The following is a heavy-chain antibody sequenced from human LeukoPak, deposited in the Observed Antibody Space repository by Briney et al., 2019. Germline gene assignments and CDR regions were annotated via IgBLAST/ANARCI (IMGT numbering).Heavy chain of an antibody. J-gene: IGHJ4*02. CDR1: GFTFSSYS. CDR2: ISSSSSYI. CDR3: ARGQFDLGYCSSTSCYTVYFDY. D-gene: IGHD2-2*02. V-gene: IGHV3-21*01. Sequence: PGGSLRLSCAASGFTFSSYSMNWVRQAPGKGLEWVSSISSSSSYIYYADSVKGRFTISRDNAKNSLYLQMNSLRAEGTAVYYCARGQFDLGYCSSTSCYTVYFDYWGQGTLVTVSS.